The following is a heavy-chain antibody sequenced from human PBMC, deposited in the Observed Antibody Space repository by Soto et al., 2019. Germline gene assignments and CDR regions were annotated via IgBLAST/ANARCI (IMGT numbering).Heavy chain of an antibody. CDR2: INAGNGNT. CDR3: ASSPGIAVADY. D-gene: IGHD6-19*01. Sequence: QVQLVQSGAEEKKPGASVKVSCKASGYTFTSYAMHWVRQAPGQRLEWMGWINAGNGNTKYSQKFQGRVAITRDTSARTAYMELSTLRSEDTAVYYCASSPGIAVADYWGQGTLVTVSS. V-gene: IGHV1-3*05. J-gene: IGHJ4*02. CDR1: GYTFTSYA.